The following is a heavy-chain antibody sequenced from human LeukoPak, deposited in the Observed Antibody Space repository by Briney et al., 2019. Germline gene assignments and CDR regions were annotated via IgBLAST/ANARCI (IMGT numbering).Heavy chain of an antibody. D-gene: IGHD2-2*02. J-gene: IGHJ5*02. CDR2: INPNSGGT. Sequence: ASVKVSCKASGYTFTGYYMHWVRQAPGQGLEWMGWINPNSGGTNYVQKFQGKVTMTRDTSISTAYMELSRLRSDDTAVYYCARRVGYCSSTSCYTVWFDPWGQGTLVTVSS. CDR1: GYTFTGYY. V-gene: IGHV1-2*02. CDR3: ARRVGYCSSTSCYTVWFDP.